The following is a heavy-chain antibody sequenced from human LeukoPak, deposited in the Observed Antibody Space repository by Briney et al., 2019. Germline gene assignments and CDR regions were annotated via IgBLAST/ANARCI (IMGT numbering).Heavy chain of an antibody. D-gene: IGHD1-7*01. Sequence: SVKVSCKASGGTFSSYAISWVRQAPGQGLEWMGGIIPIFGTANYAQKFQGRVTITTDESTSTAYMELSSLRSEDTAVYYRARGRNYVGSWFDPWGQGTLVTVSS. V-gene: IGHV1-69*05. CDR3: ARGRNYVGSWFDP. CDR2: IIPIFGTA. J-gene: IGHJ5*02. CDR1: GGTFSSYA.